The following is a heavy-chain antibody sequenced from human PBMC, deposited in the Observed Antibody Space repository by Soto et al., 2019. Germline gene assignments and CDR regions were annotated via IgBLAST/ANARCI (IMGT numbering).Heavy chain of an antibody. Sequence: ASVKVSCKVSGYTLTELSMHWVRQAPGKGLEWMGGFDPEDGETIYAQKFQGRVTMTEDTSTDTAYMELSSLRAEDTAVYYCARENLPRGFRILWAHDIWGQGTMVTVSS. CDR1: GYTLTELS. CDR2: FDPEDGET. V-gene: IGHV1-24*01. D-gene: IGHD3-16*01. J-gene: IGHJ3*02. CDR3: ARENLPRGFRILWAHDI.